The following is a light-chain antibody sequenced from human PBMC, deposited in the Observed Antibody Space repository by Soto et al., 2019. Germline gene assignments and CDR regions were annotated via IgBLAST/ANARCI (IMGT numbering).Light chain of an antibody. Sequence: QSVLTQPASVSGSPGQSITISCTGTSSDVGSYNLVSWYQQHPGKAPKLMIYEGSKRPSGVSKRFSGSKSGNTASLTISGLQAEDEADYYCCSYAGSSTPYVFGTGTKVTVL. CDR2: EGS. V-gene: IGLV2-23*01. J-gene: IGLJ1*01. CDR3: CSYAGSSTPYV. CDR1: SSDVGSYNL.